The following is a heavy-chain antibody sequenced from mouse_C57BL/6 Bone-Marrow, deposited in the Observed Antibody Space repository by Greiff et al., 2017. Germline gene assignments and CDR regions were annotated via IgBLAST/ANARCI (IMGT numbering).Heavy chain of an antibody. CDR2: IRNKAIGYTT. Sequence: VESGGGLVQPGGSLSLSCAASGFTFTDYYMSWVRQPPGKALEWLGFIRNKAIGYTTDYSASLKGRFTISRDNFQSILYLQMNALRAEASSTYYCARYGGGFAYWGQGTLVTVSA. J-gene: IGHJ3*01. CDR1: GFTFTDYY. CDR3: ARYGGGFAY. V-gene: IGHV7-3*01.